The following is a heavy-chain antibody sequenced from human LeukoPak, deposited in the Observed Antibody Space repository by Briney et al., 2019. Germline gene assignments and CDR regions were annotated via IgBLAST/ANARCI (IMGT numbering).Heavy chain of an antibody. CDR2: ISYDGSNK. J-gene: IGHJ6*03. V-gene: IGHV3-30*03. CDR3: ARDSSGWPQGYYYYMDV. Sequence: GGSLRLSCAASGFSFSSYWMTWVRQAPGKGLEWVAVISYDGSNKYYADSVKGRFTISRDNSKNTLYLQMNSLRAEDTAVYYCARDSSGWPQGYYYYMDVWGKGTTVTVSS. D-gene: IGHD6-19*01. CDR1: GFSFSSYW.